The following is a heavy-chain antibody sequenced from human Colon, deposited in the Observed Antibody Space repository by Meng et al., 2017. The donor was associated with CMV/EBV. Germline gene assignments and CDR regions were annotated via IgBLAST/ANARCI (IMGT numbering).Heavy chain of an antibody. CDR2: LYYTGST. Sequence: SETLSLTCTVSGGSISSSSYYWGWVRQPPGQGFEWIGSLYYTGSTYYNPSLGSQVTMSVDTSRNQFSLKLSSVTAADTAVYYCARQGGAPPTTGVFWGQGILVTVSS. CDR1: GGSISSSSYY. V-gene: IGHV4-39*01. D-gene: IGHD7-27*01. CDR3: ARQGGAPPTTGVF. J-gene: IGHJ4*02.